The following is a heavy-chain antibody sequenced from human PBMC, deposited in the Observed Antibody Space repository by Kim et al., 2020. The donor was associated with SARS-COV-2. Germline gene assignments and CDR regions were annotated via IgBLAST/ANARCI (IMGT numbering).Heavy chain of an antibody. CDR3: ARDPVAAQGYYYGMDV. V-gene: IGHV4-4*02. D-gene: IGHD2-15*01. Sequence: SETLSLTCAVSGGSISSSNWWSWVRQPPGKGLEWIGEIYHSGSTNYNPSLKSRVTISVDKSKNQFSLKLSSVTAADTAVYYCARDPVAAQGYYYGMDVWGQGTPVTVSS. CDR2: IYHSGST. CDR1: GGSISSSNW. J-gene: IGHJ6*02.